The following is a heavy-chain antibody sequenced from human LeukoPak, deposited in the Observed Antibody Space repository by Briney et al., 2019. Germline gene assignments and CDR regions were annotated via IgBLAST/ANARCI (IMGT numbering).Heavy chain of an antibody. D-gene: IGHD1-20*01. V-gene: IGHV3-23*01. CDR3: AKGGLAGMTLSWFDP. J-gene: IGHJ5*02. Sequence: GGSLRLSCAASGFTFSSYAMSWVRQAPGKGLEWVSAISGSGGSTYYADSVKGRFTISRDNSKNTLYLQMNSLRAEDTAVYYCAKGGLAGMTLSWFDPWGQGTLVTVSS. CDR1: GFTFSSYA. CDR2: ISGSGGST.